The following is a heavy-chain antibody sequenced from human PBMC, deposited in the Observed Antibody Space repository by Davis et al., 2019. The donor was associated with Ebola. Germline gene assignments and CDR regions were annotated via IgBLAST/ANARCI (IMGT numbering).Heavy chain of an antibody. Sequence: MPGGSLRLSCAVYGGSFSGYYWSWIRQPPGKGLEWIGEINHSGSTNYNPSLKSRVTISVDTSKNQFSLKLTSVTAADTAVYYCARGRSIFAVVIARGKWFDPWGQGTLVTVSS. CDR2: INHSGST. CDR1: GGSFSGYY. CDR3: ARGRSIFAVVIARGKWFDP. V-gene: IGHV4-34*01. D-gene: IGHD2-21*01. J-gene: IGHJ5*02.